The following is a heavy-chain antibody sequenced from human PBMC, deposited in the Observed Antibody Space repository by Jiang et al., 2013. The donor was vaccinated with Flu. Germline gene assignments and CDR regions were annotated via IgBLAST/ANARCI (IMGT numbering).Heavy chain of an antibody. V-gene: IGHV1-18*01. Sequence: SYGFSWVRQAPGQGLEWMGWISVYNGNTNYAQKLQGRVTMTTDTSTSTAYMELRSLRSDDTAVYYCARDHGIAVAAHDYWGQGTLVTVSS. D-gene: IGHD6-19*01. CDR1: SYG. CDR3: ARDHGIAVAAHDY. CDR2: ISVYNGNT. J-gene: IGHJ4*02.